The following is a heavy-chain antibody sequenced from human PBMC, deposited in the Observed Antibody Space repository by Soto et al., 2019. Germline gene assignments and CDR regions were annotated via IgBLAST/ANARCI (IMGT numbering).Heavy chain of an antibody. V-gene: IGHV1-69*01. CDR3: ARGASYYYDKHGDYRNWYFDL. CDR1: GGTFADFI. D-gene: IGHD3-22*01. J-gene: IGHJ2*01. Sequence: QVQLVQSGAEVKEPGSSVKVSCKASGGTFADFIMNWVRQTPGQGLEWMGGIVPMFGTPTYAEKFKGRVTISATGSTSTAYMELTSLRSEDTAVYYCARGASYYYDKHGDYRNWYFDLWGRGTLLGVSS. CDR2: IVPMFGTP.